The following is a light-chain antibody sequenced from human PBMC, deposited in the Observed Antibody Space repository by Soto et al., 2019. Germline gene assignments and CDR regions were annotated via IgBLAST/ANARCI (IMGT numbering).Light chain of an antibody. CDR3: QQTYSTLGS. Sequence: DLQVTQSPSSLSASVGDRVTITCRASQSIRTYLNWYQQRPGKPPKLLIHTASTLQSGVPSRFSGSGSGTDFTLTISSLQPEDFATYYCQQTYSTLGSFGQGTKLEIK. CDR1: QSIRTY. V-gene: IGKV1-39*01. CDR2: TAS. J-gene: IGKJ2*04.